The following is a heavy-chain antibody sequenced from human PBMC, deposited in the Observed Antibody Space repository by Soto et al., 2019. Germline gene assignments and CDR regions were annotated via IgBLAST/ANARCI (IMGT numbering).Heavy chain of an antibody. CDR3: ARDDRYRWNSKDYGMDV. V-gene: IGHV1-46*01. CDR1: GYTFTSYY. J-gene: IGHJ6*02. D-gene: IGHD1-7*01. CDR2: INPSGGST. Sequence: SVKVSCKASGYTFTSYYMHWVRQAPGQGLEWMGIINPSGGSTSYAQKFQGRVTMTRDTSTSTVYMELSSLRSEDTAVYYCARDDRYRWNSKDYGMDVWGQGTTVTVSS.